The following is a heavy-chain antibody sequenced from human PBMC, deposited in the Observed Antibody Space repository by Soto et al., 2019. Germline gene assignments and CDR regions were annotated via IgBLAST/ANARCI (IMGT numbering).Heavy chain of an antibody. D-gene: IGHD2-15*01. CDR2: IGTAGDT. CDR3: ARVGLHCSGGSCYQNFDY. J-gene: IGHJ4*02. V-gene: IGHV3-13*01. Sequence: GGSLRLSCTASGFTFSSYDMHWVRQATGKGLEWVSAIGTAGDTYYPGSVKGRFTISRENAKNSLYLQMNSLRAGDTAVYYCARVGLHCSGGSCYQNFDYWGQGTLVTVSS. CDR1: GFTFSSYD.